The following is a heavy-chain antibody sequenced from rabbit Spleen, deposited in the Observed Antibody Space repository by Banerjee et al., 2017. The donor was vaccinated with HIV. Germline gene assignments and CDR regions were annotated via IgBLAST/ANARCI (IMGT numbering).Heavy chain of an antibody. D-gene: IGHD8-1*01. Sequence: QLKESGGGLVQPGGSLKLSCKGSGFDFSSYYMSWVRQAPGKGLEWIGYIDPFFGITYYASWVNGRFSISRENAQNTVFLQMTSLTAADTATYFCARDGAGGSYFALWGPGTLVTVS. CDR1: GFDFSSYY. CDR2: IDPFFGIT. CDR3: ARDGAGGSYFAL. J-gene: IGHJ4*01. V-gene: IGHV1S7*01.